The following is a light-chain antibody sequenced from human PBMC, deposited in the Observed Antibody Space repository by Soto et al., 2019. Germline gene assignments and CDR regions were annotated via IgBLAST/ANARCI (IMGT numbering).Light chain of an antibody. J-gene: IGKJ1*01. CDR3: QQYGSAPRP. CDR2: GAS. CDR1: QSVTSSC. Sequence: EIVLTQSPGTLSLSPGERATLSCMASQSVTSSCLAWYQRKPGQAPRLLIYGASSRTTGIPDRFSGSGSGTDVTLTISRMEPEDFAVYFCQQYGSAPRPFDQGPKVEIK. V-gene: IGKV3-20*01.